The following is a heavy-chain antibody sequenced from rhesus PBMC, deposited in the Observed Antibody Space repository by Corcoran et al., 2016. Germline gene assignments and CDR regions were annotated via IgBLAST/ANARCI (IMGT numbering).Heavy chain of an antibody. V-gene: IGHV4-160*01. D-gene: IGHD3-9*01. CDR1: GGAISGYW. J-gene: IGHJ4*01. CDR3: ARRGGTRYFDY. Sequence: QVQLQESGPGLVKPSETLSRTCAVSGGAISGYWWSWSRQPPGKGREWIGRMDSSGSTDYHPYSTSRVTISRETSKNQFSLQLSAVTAADTAVYYWARRGGTRYFDYWGQGVLVTVSS. CDR2: MDSSGST.